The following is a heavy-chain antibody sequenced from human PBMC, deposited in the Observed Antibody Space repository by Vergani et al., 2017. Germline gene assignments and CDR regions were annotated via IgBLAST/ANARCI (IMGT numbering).Heavy chain of an antibody. D-gene: IGHD4-11*01. Sequence: EVQLVESGGGLVQPGGSLRLSCVASGFTFRPYTMNWVRQGPGKGLEWLSYISSSSAAINYADSVKGRFTISRDNAKNSLYLQMNSLRAEDTAVYYCAKERDDSNYGFDSWGQGTLVIVSS. J-gene: IGHJ4*02. CDR2: ISSSSAAI. CDR1: GFTFRPYT. V-gene: IGHV3-48*01. CDR3: AKERDDSNYGFDS.